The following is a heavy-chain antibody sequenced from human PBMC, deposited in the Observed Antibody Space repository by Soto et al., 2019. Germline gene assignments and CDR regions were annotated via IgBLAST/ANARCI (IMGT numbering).Heavy chain of an antibody. CDR2: ISSSGSTI. CDR3: ARESSAAIKYYYYGMDV. J-gene: IGHJ6*02. V-gene: IGHV3-11*01. CDR1: GFTFSDYY. D-gene: IGHD2-2*01. Sequence: PGGSLRLSCAASGFTFSDYYMIWIRQSPVYGLEWVSYISSSGSTIYYADSVKGRFTISRDNAKNSLYLQMNSLRAEDTAVYYCARESSAAIKYYYYGMDVWGQGTTVTVSS.